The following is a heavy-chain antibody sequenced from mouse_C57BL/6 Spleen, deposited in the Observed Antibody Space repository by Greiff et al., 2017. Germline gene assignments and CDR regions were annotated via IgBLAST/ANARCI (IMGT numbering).Heavy chain of an antibody. CDR2: IYPGSGST. J-gene: IGHJ4*01. Sequence: QVQLQQPGAELVKPGASVKMSCKASGYTFTSYWITWVKQRPGPGLEWIGDIYPGSGSTNYNEKFKSKATLTVDTSSSTAYMQLSSLTSEDSAVYYCARTRPYYYGSSYGGSMDYWGQGTSVTVSS. CDR1: GYTFTSYW. CDR3: ARTRPYYYGSSYGGSMDY. V-gene: IGHV1-55*01. D-gene: IGHD1-1*01.